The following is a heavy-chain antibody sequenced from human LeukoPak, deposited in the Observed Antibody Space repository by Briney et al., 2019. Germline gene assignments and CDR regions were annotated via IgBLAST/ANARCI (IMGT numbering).Heavy chain of an antibody. J-gene: IGHJ5*02. D-gene: IGHD4-23*01. CDR1: GFIVSSHY. CDR2: IYSSGTT. Sequence: PGGSLRPSWAVSGFIVSSHYMSWVRQAPGKGLEWVSVIYSSGTTYYAASVKGRFTISRDNVKNTLYLQMNSLAAEDSAVYYCARDYGGAFRGWFDPWGQGTLVTVSS. V-gene: IGHV3-66*03. CDR3: ARDYGGAFRGWFDP.